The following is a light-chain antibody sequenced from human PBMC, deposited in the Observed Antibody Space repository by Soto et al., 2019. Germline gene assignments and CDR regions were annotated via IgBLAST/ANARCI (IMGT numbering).Light chain of an antibody. Sequence: VVTQSPGRLSLYPWKRVTLSCRASRSVRGTNLVWYQQRPGQAPRLLISNASRRATGIPDRFSGSGSGTDFSLSICRLEAEDSIVYCCQLYVFLPITFGGGT. CDR2: NAS. V-gene: IGKV3-20*01. CDR3: QLYVFLPIT. CDR1: RSVRGTN. J-gene: IGKJ4*01.